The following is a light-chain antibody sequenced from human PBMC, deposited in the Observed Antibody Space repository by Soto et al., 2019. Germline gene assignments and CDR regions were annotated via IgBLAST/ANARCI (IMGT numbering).Light chain of an antibody. CDR1: QSFRGL. V-gene: IGKV3-11*01. Sequence: EVVLTQSPVTLSLSPGERATLSCRASQSFRGLLALYQQKPGQAPRLLIYDAYNWATGIPPRFSGSGSWTDFTLTISSLEPEDSAVYYCQQRHMWPITFGHGTPLEIK. CDR3: QQRHMWPIT. CDR2: DAY. J-gene: IGKJ5*01.